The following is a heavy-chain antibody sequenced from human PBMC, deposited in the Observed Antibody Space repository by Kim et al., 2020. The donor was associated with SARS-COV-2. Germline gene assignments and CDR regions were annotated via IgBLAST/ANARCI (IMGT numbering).Heavy chain of an antibody. V-gene: IGHV1-69*13. CDR1: GGTFSSHT. Sequence: SVKVSCKASGGTFSSHTINWVRQVPGQGLEWMGGIIPIIGTVKYAQKFQGRVTITADESTTTAFMELSSLRSEDTAVYYFATKGSPTFDGVWLIWFDPW. CDR3: ATKGSPTFDGVWLIWFDP. J-gene: IGHJ5*02. CDR2: IIPIIGTV. D-gene: IGHD3-9*01.